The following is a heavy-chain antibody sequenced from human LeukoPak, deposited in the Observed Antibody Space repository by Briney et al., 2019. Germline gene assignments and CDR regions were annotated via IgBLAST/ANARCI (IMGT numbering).Heavy chain of an antibody. CDR2: IYYSGST. V-gene: IGHV4-59*01. J-gene: IGHJ4*02. CDR3: ARVKWVYYFDY. D-gene: IGHD3-22*01. CDR1: GGSISSYY. Sequence: SETLSLTCTVSGGSISSYYCSRIRQPPGKGLEWIGYIYYSGSTNYNPSLKSRVTISVDTSKNQFSLKLSSVTAADTAVYYCARVKWVYYFDYWGQGTLVTVSS.